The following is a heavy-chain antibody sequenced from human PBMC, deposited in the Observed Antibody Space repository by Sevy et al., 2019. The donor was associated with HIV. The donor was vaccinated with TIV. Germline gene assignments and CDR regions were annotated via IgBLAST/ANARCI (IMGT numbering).Heavy chain of an antibody. CDR3: AREGQVAAGPPRWFDP. CDR1: GFTFSDFG. J-gene: IGHJ5*02. D-gene: IGHD6-13*01. CDR2: IWHDGGQR. V-gene: IGHV3-33*01. Sequence: PGGSLRLSCAASGFTFSDFGMHWVRQAPGKGLECVGIIWHDGGQRYYADSVQGRFTISRDNSKNTLYLQMNSLRVEDTAIYYCAREGQVAAGPPRWFDPWGQGTLVTVSS.